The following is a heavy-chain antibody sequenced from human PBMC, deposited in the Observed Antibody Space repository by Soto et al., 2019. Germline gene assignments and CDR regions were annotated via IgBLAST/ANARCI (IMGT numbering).Heavy chain of an antibody. J-gene: IGHJ4*02. CDR3: VKDDGGYPSTAPH. D-gene: IGHD3-22*01. Sequence: EVQLLESGGGSVQAGGSLRLSYAASGITISNYPMSWVRQAPGKGLDWVSGISGSGDRTYYADSAKGRFTISKDISKNSLSLQLDSLGVEDTAVYFCVKDDGGYPSTAPHWGQGTLVTVSS. CDR1: GITISNYP. V-gene: IGHV3-23*01. CDR2: ISGSGDRT.